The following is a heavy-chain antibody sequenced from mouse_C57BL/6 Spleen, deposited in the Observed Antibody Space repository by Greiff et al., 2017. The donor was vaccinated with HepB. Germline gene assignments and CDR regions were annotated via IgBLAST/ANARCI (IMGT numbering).Heavy chain of an antibody. Sequence: EVQLQQSGPVLVKPGASVKMSCKASGYTFTDYYMNWVKQSHGKSLEWIGVINPYNGGTSYNQKFKGKATLTVDKSSSTAYMELNSLTSEDSAVYYCASSPYYDYEGYWGQGTTLTVSS. D-gene: IGHD2-4*01. CDR1: GYTFTDYY. CDR3: ASSPYYDYEGY. J-gene: IGHJ2*01. V-gene: IGHV1-19*01. CDR2: INPYNGGT.